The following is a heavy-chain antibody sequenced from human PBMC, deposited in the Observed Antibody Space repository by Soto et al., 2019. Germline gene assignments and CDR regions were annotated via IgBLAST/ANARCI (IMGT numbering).Heavy chain of an antibody. J-gene: IGHJ4*02. V-gene: IGHV3-23*01. Sequence: EVQLLESGGGLVQPGGSLRLSCAASGFTFSSYAMSWVRQAPGKGLEWVSAISGSGGSTYYADSVKGRFTISRDNSKNTLYLQMNSLRGEDTVVYYCAKVAVATIIRAPFDYWGQGTLVTVSS. CDR3: AKVAVATIIRAPFDY. D-gene: IGHD5-12*01. CDR2: ISGSGGST. CDR1: GFTFSSYA.